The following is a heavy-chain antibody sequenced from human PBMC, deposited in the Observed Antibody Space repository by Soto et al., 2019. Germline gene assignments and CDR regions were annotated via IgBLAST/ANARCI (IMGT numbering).Heavy chain of an antibody. Sequence: QLQLQESGPGLVKPSETLSLTCTVSGGSISSSSYFWGWIRQPPGKGLEWIGSIYYSGSTYYTPSLKSRVTVPVDTSKNHAPLKLTSVTAADTAVYYCASHPSDFWFDPWGQGTLVTVSS. CDR2: IYYSGST. J-gene: IGHJ5*02. D-gene: IGHD2-21*02. V-gene: IGHV4-39*01. CDR3: ASHPSDFWFDP. CDR1: GGSISSSSYF.